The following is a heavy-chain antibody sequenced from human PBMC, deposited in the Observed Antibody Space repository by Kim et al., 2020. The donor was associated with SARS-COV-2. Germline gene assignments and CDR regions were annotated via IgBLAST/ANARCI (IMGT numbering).Heavy chain of an antibody. CDR2: ISGSGGST. V-gene: IGHV3-23*01. D-gene: IGHD3-22*01. CDR1: GFTFSSYA. CDR3: AKVGPSITMIVVVTDEYFQP. J-gene: IGHJ1*01. Sequence: GGSLRLSCAASGFTFSSYAMSWVRQAPGKGLEWVSAISGSGGSTYYADSVKGRFTISRDNSKNTLYLQMNSLRAEDTAVYYCAKVGPSITMIVVVTDEYFQPWGEGTLVTVSS.